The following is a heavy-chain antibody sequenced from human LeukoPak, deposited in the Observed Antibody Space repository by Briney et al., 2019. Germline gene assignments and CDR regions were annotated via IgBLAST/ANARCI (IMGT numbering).Heavy chain of an antibody. V-gene: IGHV4-38-2*02. CDR1: GFSITTGYY. J-gene: IGHJ4*02. CDR3: ARVIDVAAAGYFDS. CDR2: IFRIGST. D-gene: IGHD6-13*01. Sequence: PSETLSLTCTVSGFSITTGYYWAWIRQPPGKGLEWIGTIFRIGSTYYNPSLKSRVTISVDTSKNQFSLKLSSVTAADTALYYCARVIDVAAAGYFDSRGQGTQVTVSS.